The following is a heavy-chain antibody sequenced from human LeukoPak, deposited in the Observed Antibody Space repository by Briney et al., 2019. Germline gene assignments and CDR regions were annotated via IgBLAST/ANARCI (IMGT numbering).Heavy chain of an antibody. V-gene: IGHV1-69*06. CDR3: AREEAVAGTRFFDY. J-gene: IGHJ4*02. D-gene: IGHD6-19*01. CDR1: GGTFSSYA. CDR2: IIPIFGTA. Sequence: SVEVSCKASGGTFSSYAISWVRQAPGQGLEWMGGIIPIFGTANYAQKFQGRVTITADKSTSTAYMELSSLRSEDTAVYYCAREEAVAGTRFFDYWGQGTLVTVSS.